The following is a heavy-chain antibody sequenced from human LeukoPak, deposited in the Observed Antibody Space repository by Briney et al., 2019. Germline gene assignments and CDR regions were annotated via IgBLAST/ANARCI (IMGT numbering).Heavy chain of an antibody. CDR1: GGSFSGYC. V-gene: IGHV4-34*01. CDR2: INHSGST. Sequence: PSETLSLTCAVYGGSFSGYCWSWIRQPPGKGLEWIGEINHSGSTNYNPSLKSRVTISVDTSKNQFSLKLSSVTAADTAVYYCARWLPEARGMDVWGQGTTVTVSS. D-gene: IGHD5-12*01. CDR3: ARWLPEARGMDV. J-gene: IGHJ6*02.